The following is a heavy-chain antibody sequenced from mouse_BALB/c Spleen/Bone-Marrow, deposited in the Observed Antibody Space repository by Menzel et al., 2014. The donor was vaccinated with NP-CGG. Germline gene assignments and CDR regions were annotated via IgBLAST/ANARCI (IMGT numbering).Heavy chain of an antibody. CDR3: ARYYYGSSYFDY. Sequence: EVKLMESGAELVKPGASVKLSCTASGFNIKDTYMHWVKQRPEQGLEWIGRIDPANGNTKYDPKFQGKATITADTSSNTAYLQHSSLTSEDTAVYYCARYYYGSSYFDYWGQGTTLTVSS. D-gene: IGHD1-1*01. CDR2: IDPANGNT. J-gene: IGHJ2*01. V-gene: IGHV14-3*02. CDR1: GFNIKDTY.